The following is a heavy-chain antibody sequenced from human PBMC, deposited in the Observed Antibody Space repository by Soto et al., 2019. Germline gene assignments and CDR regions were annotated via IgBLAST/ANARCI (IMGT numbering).Heavy chain of an antibody. CDR3: ATVPTYYYDRSGYANAFDM. V-gene: IGHV4-30-4*01. CDR2: IYYSGST. D-gene: IGHD3-22*01. CDR1: GGSINSGDYY. J-gene: IGHJ3*02. Sequence: QVQLQESGPGLVKPSQTLSLTCTVSGGSINSGDYYWSWIRQPTGKGLEWIGYIYYSGSTYHNPSLKSRINISVDTSKNQFSLKLSAVTAADTAVYYCATVPTYYYDRSGYANAFDMWGQGTMVTVSS.